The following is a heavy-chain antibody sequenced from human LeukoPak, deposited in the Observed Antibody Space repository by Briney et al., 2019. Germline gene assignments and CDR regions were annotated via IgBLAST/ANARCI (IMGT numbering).Heavy chain of an antibody. CDR2: INPNSGGT. CDR3: ARDGDWELPFDY. V-gene: IGHV1-2*02. Sequence: ASVKVSCKASGYTFTGYYMHWVRQAPGQGLEWMGWINPNSGGTNYAQKFQGRVTMTRDTSTSTVYMELSSLRSEDTAVYYCARDGDWELPFDYWGQGTLVTVSS. CDR1: GYTFTGYY. D-gene: IGHD1-26*01. J-gene: IGHJ4*02.